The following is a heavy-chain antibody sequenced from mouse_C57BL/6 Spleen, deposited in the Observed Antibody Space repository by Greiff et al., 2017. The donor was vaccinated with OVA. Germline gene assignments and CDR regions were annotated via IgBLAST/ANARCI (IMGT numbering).Heavy chain of an antibody. CDR2: IYPGNSDT. V-gene: IGHV1-5*01. CDR1: GYTFTSYW. D-gene: IGHD1-1*01. CDR3: TRPLITTVVATNYFDY. J-gene: IGHJ2*01. Sequence: VQLQQSGTVLARPGASVKMSCKTSGYTFTSYWMHWVKQRPGQGLEWIGAIYPGNSDTSYNQKFKGKAKLTAVTSASTAYMELSSLTNEDSAVYYCTRPLITTVVATNYFDYWGQGTTLTVSS.